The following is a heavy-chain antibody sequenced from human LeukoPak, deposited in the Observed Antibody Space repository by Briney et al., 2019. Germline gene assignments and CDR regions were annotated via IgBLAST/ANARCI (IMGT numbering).Heavy chain of an antibody. D-gene: IGHD3-16*01. CDR1: GGSISSYY. CDR3: ARAIGGGFFASDH. V-gene: IGHV4-59*01. Sequence: SETLSLSCTVSGGSISSYYCSWIRQPPGKGLEWIGYIDYSGNTKYNPSLQSRVTISVGTSKNQFSLQVGSATAAETAVYYCARAIGGGFFASDHWGQGTLVTVSS. CDR2: IDYSGNT. J-gene: IGHJ4*02.